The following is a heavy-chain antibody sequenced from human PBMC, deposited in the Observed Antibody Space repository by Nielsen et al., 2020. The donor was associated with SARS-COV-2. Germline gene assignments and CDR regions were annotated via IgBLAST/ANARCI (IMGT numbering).Heavy chain of an antibody. V-gene: IGHV1-69*13. D-gene: IGHD2-2*01. CDR2: IIPIFGTA. CDR1: GYTFTSYG. Sequence: SVKVSCKASGYTFTSYGISWVRQAPGQGLEWMGGIIPIFGTANYAQKFQGRVTITADESTSTAYMELSSLRSEDTAVYYCARAVDCSSTSCYGRFSSWGQGTLVTVSS. CDR3: ARAVDCSSTSCYGRFSS. J-gene: IGHJ5*02.